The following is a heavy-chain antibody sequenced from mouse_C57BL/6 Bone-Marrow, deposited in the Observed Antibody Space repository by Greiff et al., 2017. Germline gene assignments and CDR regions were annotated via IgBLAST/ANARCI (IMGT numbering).Heavy chain of an antibody. CDR1: GYAFSSSW. CDR2: IYPGDGDT. CDR3: ARTILYYCSSCFAV. Sequence: QVHVKQSGPELVKPGASVKISCKASGYAFSSSWMNWVKQRPGQGLEWIGRIYPGDGDTNYNRQFKGKATLTADKSSSTAYMQLSSLTSEDSAVYFCARTILYYCSSCFAVWGTGTTVTVSS. V-gene: IGHV1-82*01. J-gene: IGHJ1*03. D-gene: IGHD1-1*01.